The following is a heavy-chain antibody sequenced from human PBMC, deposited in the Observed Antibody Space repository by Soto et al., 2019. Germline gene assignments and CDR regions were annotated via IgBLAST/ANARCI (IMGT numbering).Heavy chain of an antibody. V-gene: IGHV1-69*02. CDR1: GDTFSSYT. CDR2: TIPILSMS. CDR3: ATSYGSGSQACDY. Sequence: QVHLVQSGAELKKPGSSVRVSCKASGDTFSSYTINWVRQAPGLGLEWMGRTIPILSMSNYALKFQGRLTITADKSTSTAYMELSSLRSEDTAIYYCATSYGSGSQACDYWGQGALVTVSS. J-gene: IGHJ4*02. D-gene: IGHD3-10*01.